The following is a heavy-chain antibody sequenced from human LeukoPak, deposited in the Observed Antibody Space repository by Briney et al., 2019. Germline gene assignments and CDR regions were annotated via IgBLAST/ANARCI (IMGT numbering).Heavy chain of an antibody. V-gene: IGHV3-30*02. CDR2: IRYDGSNK. D-gene: IGHD5-12*01. CDR3: AKDRGYSGYDWEGVFDY. J-gene: IGHJ4*02. Sequence: PGGSLRLSCAASGFTFSSYGMHWVRQAPGKGLEGVAFIRYDGSNKYYADSVKGRFTISRDNSKNTLYLQMNSLRAEDTAVYYCAKDRGYSGYDWEGVFDYWSQGTLVTVSS. CDR1: GFTFSSYG.